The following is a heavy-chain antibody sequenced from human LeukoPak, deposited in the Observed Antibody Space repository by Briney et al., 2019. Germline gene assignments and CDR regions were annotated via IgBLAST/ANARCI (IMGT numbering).Heavy chain of an antibody. Sequence: PGGSLRLSCAASGFTFSSYWMHWVRQAPGKRLVWVSRINSDGSSTSYADSVKGRFTISRDNAKNTLYLQMNSLRAEDTAVYYCAKTLVAATPFDPWGQGTLVTVSS. CDR1: GFTFSSYW. D-gene: IGHD2-15*01. J-gene: IGHJ5*02. V-gene: IGHV3-74*01. CDR2: INSDGSST. CDR3: AKTLVAATPFDP.